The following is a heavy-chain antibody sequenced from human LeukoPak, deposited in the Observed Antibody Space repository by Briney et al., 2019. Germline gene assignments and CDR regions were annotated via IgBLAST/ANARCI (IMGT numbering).Heavy chain of an antibody. V-gene: IGHV1-69*05. J-gene: IGHJ3*02. Sequence: ASLKVSCKASGGTFSSYAISWVRQAPGQGLEWMGRIIPIFGTANYAQKFQGRVTITTDESTSTAYMELSSLRSEDTAVYYCARVFPGRVVVIKDDAFDIWGQGTMVTVSS. CDR3: ARVFPGRVVVIKDDAFDI. CDR1: GGTFSSYA. CDR2: IIPIFGTA. D-gene: IGHD3-22*01.